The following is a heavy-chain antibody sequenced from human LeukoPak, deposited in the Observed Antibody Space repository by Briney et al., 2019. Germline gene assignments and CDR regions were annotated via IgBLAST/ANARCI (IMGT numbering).Heavy chain of an antibody. CDR1: GYTFTSYA. J-gene: IGHJ4*02. CDR3: ARDRYGDGFAHLDY. CDR2: ITPSGGT. D-gene: IGHD5-24*01. Sequence: ASVKLSCKASGYTFTSYAIHWVRQAPGHGLEWMGWITPSGGTNSPQKFQGRVAITWDTSITTASMDLSRLTSDDTAVYYCARDRYGDGFAHLDYWGQGALVTVSS. V-gene: IGHV1-2*02.